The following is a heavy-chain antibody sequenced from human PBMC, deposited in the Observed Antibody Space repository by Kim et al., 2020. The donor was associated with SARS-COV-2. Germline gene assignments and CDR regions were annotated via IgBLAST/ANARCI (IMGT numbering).Heavy chain of an antibody. J-gene: IGHJ4*02. CDR3: AREGVDILTGYYIDY. CDR1: GGTFSSYA. D-gene: IGHD3-9*01. Sequence: SVKVSCKASGGTFSSYAISWVRQAPGQGLEWMGGIIPIFGTANYAQKFQGRVTITADESTSTAYMELSSLRSEDTAVYYCAREGVDILTGYYIDYWGQGTLVTVSS. CDR2: IIPIFGTA. V-gene: IGHV1-69*13.